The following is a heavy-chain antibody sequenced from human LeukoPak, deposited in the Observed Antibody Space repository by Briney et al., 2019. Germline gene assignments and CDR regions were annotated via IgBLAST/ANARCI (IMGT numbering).Heavy chain of an antibody. J-gene: IGHJ4*02. CDR2: ILYDGSNK. CDR3: ATVVTAAYQFDY. D-gene: IGHD2-21*02. V-gene: IGHV3-30*03. CDR1: GFTFSSYG. Sequence: GRSLRLSCAASGFTFSSYGMHWVRQAPGKGLEWVAVILYDGSNKYYADSVKGRFTISRDNSKNTLYLQMNSLRAEDTAVYYCATVVTAAYQFDYWGQGTLVTVSS.